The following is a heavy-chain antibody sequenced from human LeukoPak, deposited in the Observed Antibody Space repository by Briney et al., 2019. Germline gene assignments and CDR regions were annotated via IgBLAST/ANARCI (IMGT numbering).Heavy chain of an antibody. J-gene: IGHJ4*02. V-gene: IGHV1-18*01. CDR3: ARDHGSTSCYG. CDR1: GGTFSSYA. Sequence: ASVKVSCKASGGTFSSYAISWVRQAPGQGLEWMGWISAYNGNTNYAQKLQGRVTMTTDTSTSTAYMELRSLRSDDTAVYYCARDHGSTSCYGWGQGTLVTVSS. D-gene: IGHD2-2*01. CDR2: ISAYNGNT.